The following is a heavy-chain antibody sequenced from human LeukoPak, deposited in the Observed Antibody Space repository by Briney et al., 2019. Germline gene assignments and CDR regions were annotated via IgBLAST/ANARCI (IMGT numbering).Heavy chain of an antibody. V-gene: IGHV3-53*01. Sequence: GGSLRLSCAASGFTVITNDMTWVRQAPGKGLEWVSVLYSDGNTKYADSVQGRFTTSRDNSKNTLYLEMNSLSPDDTAVYYSARGVEPLAANTLAYWGQGTLVTVSS. CDR2: LYSDGNT. D-gene: IGHD1-14*01. J-gene: IGHJ4*02. CDR3: ARGVEPLAANTLAY. CDR1: GFTVITND.